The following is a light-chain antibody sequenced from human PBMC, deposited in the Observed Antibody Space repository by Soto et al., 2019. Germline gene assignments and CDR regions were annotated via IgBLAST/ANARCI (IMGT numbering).Light chain of an antibody. CDR1: QSIVDW. Sequence: IQMTQSPSTLSASVGDRVTITCRASQSIVDWLAWYQQKPGKAPRLLIYRASTLQRGVSSRFRGSGSGTEFTLTISDLQPDDFATYYCQQYHIYSWTFGQGTTVGIK. CDR2: RAS. V-gene: IGKV1-5*03. CDR3: QQYHIYSWT. J-gene: IGKJ1*01.